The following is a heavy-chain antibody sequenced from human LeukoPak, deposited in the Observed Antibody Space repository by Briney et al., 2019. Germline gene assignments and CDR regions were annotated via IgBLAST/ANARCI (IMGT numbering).Heavy chain of an antibody. CDR1: VYTFTSYG. D-gene: IGHD3-22*01. J-gene: IGHJ4*02. V-gene: IGHV1-18*01. CDR2: ISAYNGNT. CDR3: ARDYYYDSSGYPDPHFDY. Sequence: ASVKVSCKASVYTFTSYGISWVRHAPGQGLEWMGWISAYNGNTHYAQKLQGRVTMTTDTSTSTAYMELRSLRSDNTAVYYCARDYYYDSSGYPDPHFDYWGQGTLVTVSS.